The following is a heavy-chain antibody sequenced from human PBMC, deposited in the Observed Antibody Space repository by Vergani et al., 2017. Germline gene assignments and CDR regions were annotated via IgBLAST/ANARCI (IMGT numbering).Heavy chain of an antibody. CDR3: AKSSNDILTGYYHFDY. D-gene: IGHD3-9*01. Sequence: EVQLVESGGGLVQPGGSLRLSCAASGFIFSSYWMRWVRQAPGKGLEWVAAIKEDGSEKQYVDSVKGRFTISRDNAKKSLYLQMNSLRAEDTAVYYCAKSSNDILTGYYHFDYWGQGTLVTVSS. CDR2: IKEDGSEK. V-gene: IGHV3-7*01. J-gene: IGHJ4*02. CDR1: GFIFSSYW.